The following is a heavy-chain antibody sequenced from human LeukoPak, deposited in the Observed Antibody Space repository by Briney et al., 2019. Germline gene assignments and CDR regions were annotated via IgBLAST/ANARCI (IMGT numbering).Heavy chain of an antibody. D-gene: IGHD2-2*01. CDR2: INPNSGGT. Sequence: GASVKVSCKASGYTFTGYYMHWVRQAPGQGLEWMGWINPNSGGTNYAQKFQGRVTMTRDTSISTAYMELSRLRSDDTAVYYCARDRGGIRSCSSTSCYLERKNWFDPWGQGTLVTVSS. CDR1: GYTFTGYY. J-gene: IGHJ5*02. V-gene: IGHV1-2*02. CDR3: ARDRGGIRSCSSTSCYLERKNWFDP.